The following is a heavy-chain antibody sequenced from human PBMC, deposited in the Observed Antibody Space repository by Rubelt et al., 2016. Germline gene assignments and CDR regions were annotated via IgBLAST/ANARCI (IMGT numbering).Heavy chain of an antibody. Sequence: EVQLVESGGGLVKPGGSLRLSCAASGFTFSSYSMNWVRQAPGKGLEWVSSISSSSSYIYYADSVKGRFTISRDNAKNSLYLQMNSLRAEDTAVYYCARALGRGKYYFDYWGQGTLVTVSS. D-gene: IGHD1-26*01. V-gene: IGHV3-21*01. CDR1: GFTFSSYS. CDR3: ARALGRGKYYFDY. J-gene: IGHJ4*02. CDR2: ISSSSSYI.